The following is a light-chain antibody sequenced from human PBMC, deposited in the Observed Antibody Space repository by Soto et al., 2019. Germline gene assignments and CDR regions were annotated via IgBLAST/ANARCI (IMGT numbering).Light chain of an antibody. CDR2: EGS. Sequence: QSVLTQPASVSGSPGQSITISCTGTSGDVGSYNIVSWHQQHPGKAPKLMIYEGSKRPSGVSNLFSGSKSGNTASLTISGLQAEDEADSYCCSYAGSSTSVVFGGGTKLTVL. CDR1: SGDVGSYNI. V-gene: IGLV2-23*01. J-gene: IGLJ2*01. CDR3: CSYAGSSTSVV.